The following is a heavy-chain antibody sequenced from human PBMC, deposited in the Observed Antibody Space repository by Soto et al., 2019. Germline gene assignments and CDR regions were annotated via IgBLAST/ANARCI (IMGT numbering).Heavy chain of an antibody. J-gene: IGHJ4*02. V-gene: IGHV2-5*02. CDR3: AHMMYWRGYFGY. Sequence: QITLKESGPTLVKPTQTLTLTCTFSGFSLSTSGLGVGWIRQPPGKALEWLALIYWDDDKRYSPSLKTRLTITQRTATNQVVLKMTNMAPVDTATYYCAHMMYWRGYFGYWGQGTLVTVSS. CDR1: GFSLSTSGLG. CDR2: IYWDDDK. D-gene: IGHD2-8*02.